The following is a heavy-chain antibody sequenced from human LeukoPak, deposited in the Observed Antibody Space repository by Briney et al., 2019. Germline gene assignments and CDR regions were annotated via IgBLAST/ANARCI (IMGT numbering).Heavy chain of an antibody. CDR1: GFTFSSYW. CDR3: ASDRLSTWSYGMDV. J-gene: IGHJ6*02. Sequence: GGSLRLSCAASGFTFSSYWMHWVRQAPGKGLVWVSRINSDGSSTSYADSVKGRFTISRDNAKNTLHLQMNSLRAEDTAVYNCASDRLSTWSYGMDVWGQGTTVTVS. V-gene: IGHV3-74*01. D-gene: IGHD2-2*01. CDR2: INSDGSST.